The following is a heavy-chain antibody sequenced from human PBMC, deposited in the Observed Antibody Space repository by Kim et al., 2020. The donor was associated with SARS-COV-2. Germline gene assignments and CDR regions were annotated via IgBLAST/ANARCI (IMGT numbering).Heavy chain of an antibody. J-gene: IGHJ1*01. CDR3: AKVRSGYYYEAYFQH. V-gene: IGHV3-33*06. D-gene: IGHD3-22*01. Sequence: GGSLRLSCAASGFTFSSYGMHWVRQAPGKGLEWVAVIWYDGSNKYYADSVKGRFTISRDNSKNTLYLQMNSLRAEDTAVYYCAKVRSGYYYEAYFQHWGQGTLVTVSS. CDR2: IWYDGSNK. CDR1: GFTFSSYG.